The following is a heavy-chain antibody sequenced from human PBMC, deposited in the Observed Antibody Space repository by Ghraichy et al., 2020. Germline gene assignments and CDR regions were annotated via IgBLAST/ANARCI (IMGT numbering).Heavy chain of an antibody. V-gene: IGHV1-8*01. D-gene: IGHD3-10*01. J-gene: IGHJ5*02. CDR1: GYTFTSYD. Sequence: ASVKVSCKASGYTFTSYDINWVRQATGQGLEWMGWMNPNSGNTGYAQKFQGRVTMTRNTSISTAYMELSSLRSEDTAVYYCARAVTEGGFVDPWGQGTLVTVSS. CDR3: ARAVTEGGFVDP. CDR2: MNPNSGNT.